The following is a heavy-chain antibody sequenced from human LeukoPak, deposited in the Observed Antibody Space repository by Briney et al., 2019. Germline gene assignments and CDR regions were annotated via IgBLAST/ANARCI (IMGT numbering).Heavy chain of an antibody. CDR3: ARARYYFDSSAYFDY. Sequence: ASVKASCKASGYTFTTYDINWVRQTTGQGLEWMGRMNPNTGNTGHAQKFQGRVTITRNTSTNTVYMELSSLRSEDTAIYYCARARYYFDSSAYFDYWGQGTLVTVSS. D-gene: IGHD3-22*01. V-gene: IGHV1-8*03. CDR1: GYTFTTYD. J-gene: IGHJ4*02. CDR2: MNPNTGNT.